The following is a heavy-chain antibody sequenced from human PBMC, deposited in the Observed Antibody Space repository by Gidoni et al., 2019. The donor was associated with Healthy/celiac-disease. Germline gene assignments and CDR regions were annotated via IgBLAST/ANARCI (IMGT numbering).Heavy chain of an antibody. V-gene: IGHV4-31*03. CDR1: GGSISSGGYY. CDR2: IYYSGST. CDR3: ARVVGQWTPSSGNTNWFDP. J-gene: IGHJ5*02. Sequence: QVQLQESGPGLVKPSQTLSLTCTVPGGSISSGGYYCSWIRQHPGKGLEWIGYIYYSGSTYYNPSLKSRVTISVDTSKNQFSLKLSSVTAADTAVYYCARVVGQWTPSSGNTNWFDPWGQGTLVTVSS. D-gene: IGHD3-22*01.